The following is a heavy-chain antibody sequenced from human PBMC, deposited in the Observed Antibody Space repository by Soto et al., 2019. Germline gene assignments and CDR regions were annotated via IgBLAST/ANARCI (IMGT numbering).Heavy chain of an antibody. CDR3: VRGALLGTTRDYYYYMDV. Sequence: ASVKVSCKASGYTFTSYYMHWVRQAPGQGLEWMGIINPSGGSTSYAQKFQGRVTMTRDTSTSTVYMELSSLRSEDTAVYYCVRGALLGTTRDYYYYMDVWGKGTTVTVSS. CDR1: GYTFTSYY. D-gene: IGHD4-17*01. J-gene: IGHJ6*03. CDR2: INPSGGST. V-gene: IGHV1-46*01.